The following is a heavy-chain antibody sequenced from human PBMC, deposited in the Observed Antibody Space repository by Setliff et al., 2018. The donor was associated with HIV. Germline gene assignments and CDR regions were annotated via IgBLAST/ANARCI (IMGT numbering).Heavy chain of an antibody. CDR2: IHSYGST. D-gene: IGHD5-12*01. Sequence: SETLSLTCTVSGASISSYSWSWIRQSPGKRLEWIGYIHSYGSTDYNPSLESRFTISRDNAKNSLFLQVNSLRAEDTAVYYCARVVATSDYWGQGTLVTVSS. V-gene: IGHV4-4*08. J-gene: IGHJ4*02. CDR3: ARVVATSDY. CDR1: GASISSYS.